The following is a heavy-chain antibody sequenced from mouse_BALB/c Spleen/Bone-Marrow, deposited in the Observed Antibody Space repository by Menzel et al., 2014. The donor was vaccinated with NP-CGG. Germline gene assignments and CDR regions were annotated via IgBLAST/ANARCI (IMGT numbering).Heavy chain of an antibody. Sequence: EVKLMESGAELVKPGASVKLSCTASGFNIKDTYMHWVKQRPEQGLEWIGRIDPANGNTKYDPKFQGEATITADTSSNTAYLQLSSLTSEDTAVYYCAGYDYYQAWFAYWGQGTLVTVSA. CDR1: GFNIKDTY. CDR3: AGYDYYQAWFAY. CDR2: IDPANGNT. J-gene: IGHJ3*01. V-gene: IGHV14-3*02. D-gene: IGHD2-4*01.